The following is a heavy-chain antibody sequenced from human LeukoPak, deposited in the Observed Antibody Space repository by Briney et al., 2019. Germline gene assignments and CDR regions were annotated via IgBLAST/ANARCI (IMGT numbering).Heavy chain of an antibody. CDR2: INHSGST. D-gene: IGHD3-3*01. V-gene: IGHV4-39*07. J-gene: IGHJ6*03. CDR3: ASRPYYDFWSGYTNYYYYYMDV. Sequence: SVTLSLTCTGSGVTSSSTSDFWSWIRQPPGKRREWIGEINHSGSTTYNPSLKSRVTISVDTSKNQFSLKLSSVTAADTAVYYCASRPYYDFWSGYTNYYYYYMDVWGKGTTVTVSS. CDR1: GVTSSSTSDF.